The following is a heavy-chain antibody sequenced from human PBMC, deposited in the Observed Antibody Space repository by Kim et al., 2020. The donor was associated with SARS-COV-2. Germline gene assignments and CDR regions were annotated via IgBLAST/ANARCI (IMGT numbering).Heavy chain of an antibody. V-gene: IGHV4-34*01. D-gene: IGHD6-25*01. CDR3: ARGRRAAPTYYYYGMDV. J-gene: IGHJ6*02. Sequence: LKSRVTISVDTSKNQFSPKLSSVPAADTAVYYCARGRRAAPTYYYYGMDVWGQGTTVTVSS.